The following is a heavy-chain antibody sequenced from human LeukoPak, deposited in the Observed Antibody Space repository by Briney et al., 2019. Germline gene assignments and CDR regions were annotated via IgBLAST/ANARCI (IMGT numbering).Heavy chain of an antibody. V-gene: IGHV1-18*01. CDR3: ARGPHERSGYPDD. J-gene: IGHJ4*02. CDR1: GYTFNTYG. Sequence: ASVKVSCKASGYTFNTYGITWVRQAPGQGLEWMGWISPYNGNTNYAQKFQGRVTLTTDTSTSTAYMELRSLRSDDTAVYYCARGPHERSGYPDDWGQGPLVTVSS. D-gene: IGHD3-22*01. CDR2: ISPYNGNT.